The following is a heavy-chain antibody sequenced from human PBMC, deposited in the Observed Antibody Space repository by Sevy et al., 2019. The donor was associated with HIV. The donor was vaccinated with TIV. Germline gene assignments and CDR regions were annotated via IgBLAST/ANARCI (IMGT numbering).Heavy chain of an antibody. Sequence: ASVKVSCKVSGYTLTQLSIHWVRQAPGKGLEWMGHFDSKHGEKIYGQRFQGRVTMTEETSTRTVYMQLSSLTSEDTAVYYCATVGLIYYGGSSRYQGDWFDPWGQGTLVTVSS. V-gene: IGHV1-24*01. D-gene: IGHD2-21*01. CDR2: FDSKHGEK. CDR3: ATVGLIYYGGSSRYQGDWFDP. CDR1: GYTLTQLS. J-gene: IGHJ5*02.